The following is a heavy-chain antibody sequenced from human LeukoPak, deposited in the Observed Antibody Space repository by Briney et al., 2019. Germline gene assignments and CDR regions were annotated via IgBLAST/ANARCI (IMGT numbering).Heavy chain of an antibody. V-gene: IGHV3-33*01. CDR3: ARGWDDFWSGLGRYMDV. CDR2: IWNDGSNK. CDR1: GFTFSSYG. J-gene: IGHJ6*03. D-gene: IGHD3-3*01. Sequence: GGSLRLSCAASGFTFSSYGMHWVRQAPGKGLEWVAVIWNDGSNKYYADSVKGRFTISRDNSKNTLYLQMNSLRAEDTAVYYCARGWDDFWSGLGRYMDVWGKGTTVTVSS.